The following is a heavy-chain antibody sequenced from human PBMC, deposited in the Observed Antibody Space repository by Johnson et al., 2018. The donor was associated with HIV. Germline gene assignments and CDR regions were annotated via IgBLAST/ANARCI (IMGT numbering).Heavy chain of an antibody. CDR3: ARDRRNYYDSSGYPDYDAFDV. CDR2: FYRNGGST. D-gene: IGHD3-22*01. J-gene: IGHJ3*01. CDR1: GFTLDEYD. Sequence: VQLVESGGGVVWPGGSLRLSCAASGFTLDEYDMSWVRQVPGKGLEWVSGFYRNGGSTGYAASVKGRFTISRDNAKNSLYLQMNSLRAEDTALYYCARDRRNYYDSSGYPDYDAFDVWGRGTMVTVSS. V-gene: IGHV3-20*04.